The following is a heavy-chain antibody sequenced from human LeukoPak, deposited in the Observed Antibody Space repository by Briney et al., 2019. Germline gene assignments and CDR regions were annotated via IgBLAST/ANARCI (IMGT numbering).Heavy chain of an antibody. J-gene: IGHJ6*02. CDR3: ARGLGYCSGGSCYSGRYYYYGMDV. CDR1: GGSISSYY. CDR2: NYYSGST. Sequence: PSETLSLTCTVSGGSISSYYWSWIRQPPGKGLEWIGYNYYSGSTNYNPSLKSRVTISVDTSKNQFSLKLSSVTAADTAVYYCARGLGYCSGGSCYSGRYYYYGMDVWGQGTTVTVSS. D-gene: IGHD2-15*01. V-gene: IGHV4-59*01.